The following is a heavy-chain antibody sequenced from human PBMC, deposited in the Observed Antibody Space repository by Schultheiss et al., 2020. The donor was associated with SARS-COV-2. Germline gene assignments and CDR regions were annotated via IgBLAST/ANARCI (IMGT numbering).Heavy chain of an antibody. CDR2: ISSSSSYI. CDR3: AKARIVGASAEYFQD. V-gene: IGHV3-21*01. J-gene: IGHJ1*01. Sequence: GGSLRLSCAASGFTFSSYSMNWVRQAPGKGLEWVSSISSSSSYIYYADSVKGRFTISRDNAKNSLYLQMNSLRAEDTAVYYCAKARIVGASAEYFQDWGQGTLVTVSS. D-gene: IGHD1-26*01. CDR1: GFTFSSYS.